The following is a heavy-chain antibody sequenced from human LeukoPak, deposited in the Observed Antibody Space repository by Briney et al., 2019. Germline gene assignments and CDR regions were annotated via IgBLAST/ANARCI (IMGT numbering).Heavy chain of an antibody. CDR1: GYTFTSYG. CDR3: ARSGHCSGTSCYAEGLDH. D-gene: IGHD2-2*01. J-gene: IGHJ4*02. V-gene: IGHV1-18*01. CDR2: ISAYNGNT. Sequence: ASVKVSCKASGYTFTSYGISWVRQAPGQGLEWMGWISAYNGNTEYAQMFQGRVTMTTDTSTSTAYMELRSLRSDDTAVYYCARSGHCSGTSCYAEGLDHWGQGTLVTVSS.